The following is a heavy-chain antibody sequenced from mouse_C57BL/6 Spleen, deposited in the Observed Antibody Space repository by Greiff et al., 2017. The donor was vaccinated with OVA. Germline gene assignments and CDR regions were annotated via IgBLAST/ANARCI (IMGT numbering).Heavy chain of an antibody. D-gene: IGHD1-1*01. CDR2: IYPGDGDT. CDR1: GYAFSSYW. J-gene: IGHJ2*01. V-gene: IGHV1-80*01. CDR3: ALITTLVADAY. Sequence: QVQLQQSGAELVKPGASVKISCKASGYAFSSYWMNWVKQRPGKGLEWIGQIYPGDGDTNYNGKFKGKATLTADKSSSTAYMQLSSLTSDDSTVNVCALITTLVADAYWGQGTTLTVSS.